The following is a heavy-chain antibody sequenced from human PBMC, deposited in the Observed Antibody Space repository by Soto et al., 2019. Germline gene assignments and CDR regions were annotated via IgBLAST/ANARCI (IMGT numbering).Heavy chain of an antibody. CDR3: ARGRIQLWLIDAFDI. Sequence: GGSLRLSCAASGFTFSSYGMHWVRQAPGKGLEWVAVIWYDGSNKYYADSVKGRFTISRDNSKNTLYLQMNSLRAEDTAVYYCARGRIQLWLIDAFDIWGQGTMVTVSS. CDR1: GFTFSSYG. V-gene: IGHV3-33*01. D-gene: IGHD5-18*01. CDR2: IWYDGSNK. J-gene: IGHJ3*02.